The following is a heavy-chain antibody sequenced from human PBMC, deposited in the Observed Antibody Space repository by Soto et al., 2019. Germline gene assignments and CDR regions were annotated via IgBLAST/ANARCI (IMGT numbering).Heavy chain of an antibody. J-gene: IGHJ4*02. Sequence: GASVKVSCKASGGTFSSYTISWVRQAPGQGLEWMGRIIPILGIANYAQKFQGRVTITADKSTSTAYMELSSLRSEDTAVYYCAKERRGIYCGGGPCYSPDYWGPGTLVTVSS. V-gene: IGHV1-69*04. CDR1: GGTFSSYT. CDR3: AKERRGIYCGGGPCYSPDY. CDR2: IIPILGIA. D-gene: IGHD2-15*01.